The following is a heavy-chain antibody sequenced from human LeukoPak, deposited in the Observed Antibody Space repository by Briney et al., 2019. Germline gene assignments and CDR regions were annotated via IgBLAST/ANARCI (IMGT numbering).Heavy chain of an antibody. J-gene: IGHJ5*02. CDR1: GYTFTSYG. CDR2: IIPILGIA. V-gene: IGHV1-69*04. D-gene: IGHD3-10*01. CDR3: AREAMVRGALSPLRFDP. Sequence: SVKVSCKASGYTFTSYGISWVRQAPGQGLEWMGRIIPILGIANYAQKFQGRVTITADKSTSTAYMELSSLRSEDTAVYYCAREAMVRGALSPLRFDPWGQGTLVTVSS.